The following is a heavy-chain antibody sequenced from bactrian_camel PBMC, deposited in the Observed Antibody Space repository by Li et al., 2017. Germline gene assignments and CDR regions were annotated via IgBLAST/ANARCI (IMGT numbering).Heavy chain of an antibody. Sequence: HVQLVESGGGSVQAGGSLSLSCAATGYHYNNYCMGWFRQAPGKQREGVATLDSDGSASYADSVKGRFSISKDNVKNTLYLQMSSLKPEDTAVYYCAAGPHGGLLPSSAGCGMWGQGTQVTVS. CDR2: LDSDGSA. J-gene: IGHJ4*01. CDR3: AAGPHGGLLPSSAGCGM. V-gene: IGHV3S53*01. CDR1: GYHYNNYC. D-gene: IGHD2*01.